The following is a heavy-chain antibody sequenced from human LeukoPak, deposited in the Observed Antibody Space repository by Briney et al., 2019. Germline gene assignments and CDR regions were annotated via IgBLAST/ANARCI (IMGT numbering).Heavy chain of an antibody. CDR2: ISSSSSYI. V-gene: IGHV3-21*01. CDR3: ARDQWVHYYDSSGYLDLGY. D-gene: IGHD3-22*01. CDR1: GFTFSSYS. Sequence: PGGSLRLSCAASGFTFSSYSMNWVRQAPGKGLEWVSSISSSSSYIYYADSVKGRFTISRDYAKNSLYLQMNSLRAEDTAVYYCARDQWVHYYDSSGYLDLGYWGQGTLVTVSS. J-gene: IGHJ4*02.